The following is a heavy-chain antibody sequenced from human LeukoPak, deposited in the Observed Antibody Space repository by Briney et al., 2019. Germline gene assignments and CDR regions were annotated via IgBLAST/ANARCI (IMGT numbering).Heavy chain of an antibody. D-gene: IGHD6-6*01. CDR1: GVSISSLY. V-gene: IGHV4-59*08. Sequence: SETLSLTCSVSGVSISSLYWSWIRQPPGKGLEWIGYIYYTGSTNYDPSLKSRVTMFVDMSKNQFSLRLSSVTAADTAVYYCARHRAYSSSSPFDYWGQGTLVTVSS. CDR3: ARHRAYSSSSPFDY. CDR2: IYYTGST. J-gene: IGHJ4*02.